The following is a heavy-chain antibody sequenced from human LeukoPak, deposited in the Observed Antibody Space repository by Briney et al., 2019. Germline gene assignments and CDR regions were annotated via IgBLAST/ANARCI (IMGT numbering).Heavy chain of an antibody. J-gene: IGHJ5*02. V-gene: IGHV1-2*02. CDR1: GYTFTGYY. Sequence: ASVKVSCKASGYTFTGYYMHWVRQAPGQGLEWMGWINPNSGGTNYAQKFQGRVTMTGDTSISTAYMELSRLRSDDTAVYYCARDTDYYGSGRSNWFDPWGQGTLVTVSS. CDR3: ARDTDYYGSGRSNWFDP. CDR2: INPNSGGT. D-gene: IGHD3-10*01.